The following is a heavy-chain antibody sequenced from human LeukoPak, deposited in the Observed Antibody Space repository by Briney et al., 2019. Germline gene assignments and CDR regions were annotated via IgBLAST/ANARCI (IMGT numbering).Heavy chain of an antibody. J-gene: IGHJ2*01. CDR1: GFTLSSYA. D-gene: IGHD3-22*01. CDR2: ISGSGGST. CDR3: AKDGPTPLDSSGYYSYWYFDL. V-gene: IGHV3-23*01. Sequence: GGSLRLSCAASGFTLSSYAMSWVRQAPGKGLEWVSAISGSGGSTYYADSVKGRFTISRDNSKNTLYLQMNSLRAEDTAVYYCAKDGPTPLDSSGYYSYWYFDLWGRGTLVTVSS.